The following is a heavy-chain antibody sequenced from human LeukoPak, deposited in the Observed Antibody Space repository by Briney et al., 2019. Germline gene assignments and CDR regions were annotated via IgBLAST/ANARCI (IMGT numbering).Heavy chain of an antibody. CDR1: GFPFSSYW. CDR2: IKQDGSKK. V-gene: IGHV3-7*04. J-gene: IGHJ4*02. Sequence: GGSLRLSCVASGFPFSSYWMTWVRQAPGKGLEWVANIKQDGSKKSYVDSVKGQFTISRDNAKNSLYLQMNSLRAEDTAIYYCTRVGYIDEGIDHWGQGTLVTVSS. CDR3: TRVGYIDEGIDH. D-gene: IGHD5-24*01.